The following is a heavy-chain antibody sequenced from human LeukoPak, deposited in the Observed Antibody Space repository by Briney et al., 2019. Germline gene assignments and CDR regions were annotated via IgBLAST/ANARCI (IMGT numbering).Heavy chain of an antibody. D-gene: IGHD1-26*01. V-gene: IGHV4-59*01. CDR1: GGSISSYY. CDR2: IYYSGRT. Sequence: SETLSLTCTVSGGSISSYYWSWIRQPPGKGLEWIGYIYYSGRTNYNPSLKSRVTISVDTSKNQFSLKLSSVTAADTAVYYCARDGSSELPEYYFDYWGQGTLVTVSS. J-gene: IGHJ4*02. CDR3: ARDGSSELPEYYFDY.